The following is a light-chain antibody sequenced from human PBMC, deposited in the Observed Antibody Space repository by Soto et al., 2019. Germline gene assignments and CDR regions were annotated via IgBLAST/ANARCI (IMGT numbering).Light chain of an antibody. V-gene: IGLV2-14*01. CDR2: EVS. CDR3: RSYTRSSTLV. J-gene: IGLJ1*01. Sequence: QSVLSQPASVSGSPGQSITISCTGTSSDVGGYNYVSWYQQHPGKAPKLMIYEVSNRPSGVSNHFSGSKSANTASLTISGLQAEDEADYYCRSYTRSSTLVFATGTKAIVL. CDR1: SSDVGGYNY.